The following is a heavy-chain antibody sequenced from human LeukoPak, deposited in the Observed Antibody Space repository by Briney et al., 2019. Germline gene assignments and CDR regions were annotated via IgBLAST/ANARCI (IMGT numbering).Heavy chain of an antibody. V-gene: IGHV3-33*01. CDR3: ARDSSGPLY. Sequence: PGRSLRLSCAASGFTFSTYGMHWVRQAPGKGPERVAVIRYDGSNKNYGDSVKGRFTISRDNSKNTLYLQMNSLRAEDTAVYYCARDSSGPLYWGQGTLVTVSS. J-gene: IGHJ4*02. CDR1: GFTFSTYG. D-gene: IGHD6-19*01. CDR2: IRYDGSNK.